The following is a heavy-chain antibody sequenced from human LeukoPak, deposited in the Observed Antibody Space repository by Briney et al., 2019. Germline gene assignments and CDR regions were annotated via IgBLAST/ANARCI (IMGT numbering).Heavy chain of an antibody. J-gene: IGHJ4*02. D-gene: IGHD6-19*01. Sequence: VSVKVSCKASGYTFTSYAMHWVRQAPGQRLEWMGWINAGNGNTKYSQKFQGRVTITRDTSASTAYMELSSLRSEDTAVYYCARGIAVAGRGYWGQGTLVTVSS. CDR1: GYTFTSYA. V-gene: IGHV1-3*01. CDR2: INAGNGNT. CDR3: ARGIAVAGRGY.